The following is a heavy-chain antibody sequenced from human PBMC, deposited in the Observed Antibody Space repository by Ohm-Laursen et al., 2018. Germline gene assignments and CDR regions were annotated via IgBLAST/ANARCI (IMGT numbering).Heavy chain of an antibody. J-gene: IGHJ5*02. D-gene: IGHD2-2*01. CDR1: GGSISSYY. CDR3: VRQVPAATRGRFDN. CDR2: IYYSGST. V-gene: IGHV4-59*08. Sequence: SETLSLTCTVSGGSISSYYWSWIRQPPGKRLEWIGYIYYSGSTNYSPSLKSRVTISVDTSKNQFSLNLSSVTAADTAVYYCVRQVPAATRGRFDNWGQGTLVTVSS.